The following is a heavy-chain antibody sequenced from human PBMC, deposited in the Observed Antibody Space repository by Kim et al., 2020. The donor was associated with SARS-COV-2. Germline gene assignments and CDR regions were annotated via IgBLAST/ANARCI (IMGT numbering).Heavy chain of an antibody. CDR2: INHSGST. J-gene: IGHJ6*02. CDR3: ARGERGVSRLRITMVRGVMGGGMDV. CDR1: GGSFSGYY. Sequence: SETLSLTCAVYGGSFSGYYWSWIRQPPGKGLEWIGEINHSGSTNYNPSLKSRVTISVDTSKNQFSLKLSSVTAADTAVYYCARGERGVSRLRITMVRGVMGGGMDVWGQGTTVTVSS. V-gene: IGHV4-34*01. D-gene: IGHD3-10*01.